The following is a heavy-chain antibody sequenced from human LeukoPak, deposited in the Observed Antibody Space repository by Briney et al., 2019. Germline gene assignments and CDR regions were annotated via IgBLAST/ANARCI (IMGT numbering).Heavy chain of an antibody. CDR1: GGSISSSNW. CDR2: IYHSGST. V-gene: IGHV4-4*02. CDR3: ARRRYQLLSYAFDI. J-gene: IGHJ3*02. D-gene: IGHD2-2*01. Sequence: KPSGTLSLTCAVSGGSISSSNWWSWVRQPPGKGLEWIGEIYHSGSTNYNPSLKSRVTISVDKSKNQFSLKLSSVTAADTAVYYCARRRYQLLSYAFDIWGQGTMVTVSS.